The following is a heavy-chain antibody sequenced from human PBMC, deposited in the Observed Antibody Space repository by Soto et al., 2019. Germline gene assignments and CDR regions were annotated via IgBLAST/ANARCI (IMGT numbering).Heavy chain of an antibody. Sequence: QVQLWQSGTEVKKPGSSVKVSCKASGGTFSSYVISWVRQAPGQGLEWMGGIIPIFRTANYAQKFQGRVTITAAESTSPAYMELSSLRSEDPAVYYCARGPTGRVGWPLVPFFWGQGNLVTVSS. J-gene: IGHJ4*02. CDR2: IIPIFRTA. CDR1: GGTFSSYV. D-gene: IGHD1-1*01. V-gene: IGHV1-69*01. CDR3: ARGPTGRVGWPLVPFF.